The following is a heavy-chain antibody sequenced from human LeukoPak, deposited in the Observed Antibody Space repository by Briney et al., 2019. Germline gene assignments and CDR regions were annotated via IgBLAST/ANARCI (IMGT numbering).Heavy chain of an antibody. V-gene: IGHV3-66*04. CDR2: IYSGGGT. D-gene: IGHD3-10*01. CDR3: ARHTSGVADY. J-gene: IGHJ4*02. CDR1: GFTFSSYA. Sequence: GGSLRLSYAASGFTFSSYAMHWVRQAPGKGLEWVSVIYSGGGTNNADSVKGRFTISRDNSKNTLYLQLNSLRAEDTAVYYCARHTSGVADYWGQGTLVTVSS.